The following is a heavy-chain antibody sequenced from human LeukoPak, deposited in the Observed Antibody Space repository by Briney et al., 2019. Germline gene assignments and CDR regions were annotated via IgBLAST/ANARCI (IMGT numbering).Heavy chain of an antibody. CDR3: ASGKETSMAQGY. D-gene: IGHD5-18*01. V-gene: IGHV3-53*01. J-gene: IGHJ4*02. Sequence: PGGSLRLSCAVSGFTVSSNYMTWVRQAPGKGLEWVSVIYSGGSIYYADSVKGRFTISRYISKNTVDLQLNSLRAEDTAVYYCASGKETSMAQGYWGQGTLVTVSS. CDR1: GFTVSSNY. CDR2: IYSGGSI.